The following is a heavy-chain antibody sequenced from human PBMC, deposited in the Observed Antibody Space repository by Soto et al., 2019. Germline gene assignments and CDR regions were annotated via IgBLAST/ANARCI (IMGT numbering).Heavy chain of an antibody. CDR3: VNDLLTPEGC. V-gene: IGHV3-64D*06. Sequence: HPGVSLRLSCSASGFTFSHQTMYWVRQAPGKGLEYVSAIGLTGGGAYYADSVKGRFTISRDNSKSKLFLEMTSHRPDDTASYYCVNDLLTPEGCWGQGTLVTVSS. J-gene: IGHJ4*02. CDR1: GFTFSHQT. D-gene: IGHD2-15*01. CDR2: IGLTGGGA.